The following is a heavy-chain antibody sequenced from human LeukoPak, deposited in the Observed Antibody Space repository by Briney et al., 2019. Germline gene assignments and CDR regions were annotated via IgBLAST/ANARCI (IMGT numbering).Heavy chain of an antibody. CDR2: IYYSGST. Sequence: PSETLSLTCTVSGGSISSSSYYWGWIRQPPGKGLEWIGSIYYSGSTYYNPSLKSRVTISVDTSKNQFSLKLSSVTAADTAVYYCARAIMTYYDILTGYSPDGMDVWGQGTTVTVSS. CDR1: GGSISSSSYY. V-gene: IGHV4-39*01. J-gene: IGHJ6*02. D-gene: IGHD3-9*01. CDR3: ARAIMTYYDILTGYSPDGMDV.